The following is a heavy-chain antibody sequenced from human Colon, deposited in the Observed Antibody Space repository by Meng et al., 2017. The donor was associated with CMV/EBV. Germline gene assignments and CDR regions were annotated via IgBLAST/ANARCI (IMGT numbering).Heavy chain of an antibody. Sequence: SETLSLTCAVYNGSFTAYYWSWIRQAPGKGLEWIGEIKHRGNTYFNPSLKSRVIISIDTSKNQFSLKLNSVTAADTAIYYCARDWSSNYSFDSWGQGMLVTVSS. V-gene: IGHV4-34*01. J-gene: IGHJ4*02. CDR3: ARDWSSNYSFDS. CDR1: NGSFTAYY. D-gene: IGHD2-8*02. CDR2: IKHRGNT.